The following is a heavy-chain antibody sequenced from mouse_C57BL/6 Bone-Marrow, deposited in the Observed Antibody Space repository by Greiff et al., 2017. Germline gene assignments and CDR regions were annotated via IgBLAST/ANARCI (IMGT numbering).Heavy chain of an antibody. J-gene: IGHJ2*01. CDR2: IYPGNSDT. CDR1: GYTFTSYW. V-gene: IGHV1-5*01. Sequence: VQLKQSGTVLARPGASVKMSCKTSGYTFTSYWMHWVKQRPGQGLEWIGAIYPGNSDTSYNQKFKGKAKLTAVTSASTAYMELSSLTNEDSAVYYCTRWYYYGSSYVGPFDYWGQGTTLTVSS. D-gene: IGHD1-1*01. CDR3: TRWYYYGSSYVGPFDY.